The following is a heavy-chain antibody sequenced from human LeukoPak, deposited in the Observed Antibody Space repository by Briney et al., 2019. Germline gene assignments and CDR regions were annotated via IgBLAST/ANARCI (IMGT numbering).Heavy chain of an antibody. Sequence: ASVTVSFKASGYTYTNYAMYWVRQAPGQRLEWMGWINAGNGNKKYLQKFQGRVTINRDTSASTDYMELSSLRSEDTAVYYCAAPPDIVATMPWILFDYWGQGTLVTVSS. CDR3: AAPPDIVATMPWILFDY. D-gene: IGHD5-12*01. J-gene: IGHJ4*02. CDR2: INAGNGNK. CDR1: GYTYTNYA. V-gene: IGHV1-3*01.